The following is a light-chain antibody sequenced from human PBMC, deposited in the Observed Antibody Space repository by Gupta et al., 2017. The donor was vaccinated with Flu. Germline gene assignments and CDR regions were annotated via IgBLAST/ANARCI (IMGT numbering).Light chain of an antibody. CDR2: LNTDGSH. V-gene: IGLV4-69*02. Sequence: VLTQSPSAYGSLGATVRLTCTLSSGHTTYPIAGHQLQPEKGPRYLVTLNTDGSHNKGDGVPDCFAVSSSGADRYLTISSRQVEDEGDYYCQTWGTDIQVFGGGTRVTVL. J-gene: IGLJ3*02. CDR3: QTWGTDIQV. CDR1: SGHTTYP.